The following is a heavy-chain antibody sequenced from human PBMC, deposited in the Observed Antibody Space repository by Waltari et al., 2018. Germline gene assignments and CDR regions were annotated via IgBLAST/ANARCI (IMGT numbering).Heavy chain of an antibody. CDR1: GGSISSHY. Sequence: QVQLQESGPGLVKPSETLSLTCTVSGGSISSHYWSWIRQPPGKGLEWIGYIYYSGSTNYNPSLKSLVTISVDTSKNQFSLKLSSVTAADTAVYYCARSMVQGIHYYYYGMDVWGQGTTVTVSS. D-gene: IGHD3-10*01. CDR3: ARSMVQGIHYYYYGMDV. CDR2: IYYSGST. V-gene: IGHV4-59*11. J-gene: IGHJ6*02.